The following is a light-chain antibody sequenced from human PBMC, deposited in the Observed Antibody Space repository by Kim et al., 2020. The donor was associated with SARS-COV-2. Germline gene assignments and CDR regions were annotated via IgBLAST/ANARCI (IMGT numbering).Light chain of an antibody. CDR3: QQYGGSPLYT. J-gene: IGKJ2*01. V-gene: IGKV3-20*01. CDR2: GTS. CDR1: QSVSSDS. Sequence: PGERATLSCRASQSVSSDSLAWYQQKPGQAPRLIIYGTSSRATGIPDRFSGSGSGTDFTLTISRLEPEDFAVYYCQQYGGSPLYTFGQGTKLEI.